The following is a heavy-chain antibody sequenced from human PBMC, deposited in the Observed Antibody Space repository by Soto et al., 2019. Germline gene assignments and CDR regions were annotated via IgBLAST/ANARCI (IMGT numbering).Heavy chain of an antibody. CDR2: ISAYNGNT. CDR1: GYTFTSYG. Sequence: ASVKVSCKASGYTFTSYGISWVRQAPGQGLEWMGWISAYNGNTNYAQKLQGRVTMTTDTSTSTAYMELRSLRSDDTAVYYCARVDVVVVAATPYHYYMDVWGKGTTVTVSS. CDR3: ARVDVVVVAATPYHYYMDV. V-gene: IGHV1-18*01. D-gene: IGHD2-15*01. J-gene: IGHJ6*03.